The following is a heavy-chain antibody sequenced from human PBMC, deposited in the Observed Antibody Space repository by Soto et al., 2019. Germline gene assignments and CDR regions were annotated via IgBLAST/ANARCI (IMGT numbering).Heavy chain of an antibody. Sequence: ASVKVSCKASGYTFTDCYMHWVRQAPGQGLEWMGWINPNSGGTNYAQKFQGWVTMTRDTSISTAYMELSRLRSDDTAVYYCARDVATAGSTLSMDVWGQGTTVTVSS. J-gene: IGHJ6*02. CDR3: ARDVATAGSTLSMDV. CDR1: GYTFTDCY. V-gene: IGHV1-2*04. D-gene: IGHD5-12*01. CDR2: INPNSGGT.